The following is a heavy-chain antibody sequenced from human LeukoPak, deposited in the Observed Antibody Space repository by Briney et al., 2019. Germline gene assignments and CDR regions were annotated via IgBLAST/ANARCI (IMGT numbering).Heavy chain of an antibody. CDR2: MYHSGIS. D-gene: IGHD3-22*01. J-gene: IGHJ4*02. CDR1: GYSISYGYY. Sequence: SETLSLTCTVAGYSISYGYYWGWIRQPPGKGLEWIGHMYHSGISFYNPSLKSRGTISLDTAKNQLSLRLTSVTAADTAVYYCARVRYFDSSGHYYDFDFWGQGALVTVSS. CDR3: ARVRYFDSSGHYYDFDF. V-gene: IGHV4-38-2*02.